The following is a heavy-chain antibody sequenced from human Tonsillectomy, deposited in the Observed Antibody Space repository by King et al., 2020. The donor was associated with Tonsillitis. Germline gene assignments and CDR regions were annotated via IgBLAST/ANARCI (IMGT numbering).Heavy chain of an antibody. J-gene: IGHJ2*01. CDR2: IYTSGIT. D-gene: IGHD3-3*01. Sequence: VQLQESGPGLVKPSETLSLTCTVSGGSISSYYWSWIRQPAGKGLEWIGRIYTSGITTSNPSLKSPVTLSVDTSKNQCSLKLRSVTAADTAVYYCARAYSDALWSGYKTYGYFDLWGRGTLVTVSS. CDR3: ARAYSDALWSGYKTYGYFDL. V-gene: IGHV4-4*07. CDR1: GGSISSYY.